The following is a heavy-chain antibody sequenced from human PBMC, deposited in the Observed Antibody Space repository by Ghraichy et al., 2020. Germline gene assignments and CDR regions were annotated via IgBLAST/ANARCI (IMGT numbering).Heavy chain of an antibody. D-gene: IGHD6-19*01. V-gene: IGHV4-39*01. J-gene: IGHJ4*02. CDR3: SRHVPYSSGCFPFDF. Sequence: SETLSLTCTVSGCSISSCGYYWVRHPPPPGQGRVWIMTIYYSGITYYNPTIKIRVTMSVDSSKNQFSLRLGPVTAADTALYCCSRHVPYSSGCFPFDFWGQGTLVTASS. CDR2: IYYSGIT. CDR1: GCSISSCGYY.